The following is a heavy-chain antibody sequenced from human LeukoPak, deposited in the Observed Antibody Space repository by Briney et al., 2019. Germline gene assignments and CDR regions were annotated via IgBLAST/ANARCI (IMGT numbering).Heavy chain of an antibody. Sequence: PGGSLRLSCAASRFTFSSYAISWVRQAPGKGLEWVSGISNSGGSRNYADSVKGRFTISRDNSKNTLYLQMNSLRAEDTAVYYCAKGDGATGTAPFDYWGQRALVTVSS. V-gene: IGHV3-23*01. CDR2: ISNSGGSR. CDR3: AKGDGATGTAPFDY. J-gene: IGHJ4*02. D-gene: IGHD1-1*01. CDR1: RFTFSSYA.